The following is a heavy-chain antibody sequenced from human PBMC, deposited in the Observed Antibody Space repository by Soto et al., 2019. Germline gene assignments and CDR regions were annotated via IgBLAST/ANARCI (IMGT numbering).Heavy chain of an antibody. CDR1: GGSISSSNY. J-gene: IGHJ4*02. Sequence: PSETLSLTCAVSGGSISSSNYWSWVRQPPGKGLEWIGQIYLGGSTNYNPSLESRVTISVDKSKNQLSLKVNSVTAADTAIYYCARHGPAYYFDSWGQGTLVTVSS. CDR2: IYLGGST. V-gene: IGHV4-4*02. CDR3: ARHGPAYYFDS. D-gene: IGHD2-8*01.